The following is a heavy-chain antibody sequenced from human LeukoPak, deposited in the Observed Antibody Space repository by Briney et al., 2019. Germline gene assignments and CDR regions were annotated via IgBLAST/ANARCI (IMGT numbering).Heavy chain of an antibody. Sequence: GGSLRLSCAASGLTFTNAWMSWVRQAPGKGLEWVGRIKTKTDGGTTDYSAPVKGRFTIPRDDSKNTLYLQMNSLKTEDTAVYYCTTDGYYYDTFDSWGQGALVTVSS. CDR1: GLTFTNAW. J-gene: IGHJ4*02. D-gene: IGHD3-22*01. CDR3: TTDGYYYDTFDS. CDR2: IKTKTDGGTT. V-gene: IGHV3-15*01.